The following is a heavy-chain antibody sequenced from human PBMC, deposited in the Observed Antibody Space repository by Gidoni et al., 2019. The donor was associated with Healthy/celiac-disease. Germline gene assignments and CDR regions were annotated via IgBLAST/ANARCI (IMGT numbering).Heavy chain of an antibody. V-gene: IGHV3-64D*06. CDR3: VKGRGSGSYSKEAFDI. J-gene: IGHJ3*02. CDR2: ISSNGGST. D-gene: IGHD3-10*01. CDR1: GFTFSSYA. Sequence: EVQLVESGGGLVQPGGSLRLSCSASGFTFSSYAMHWVRQAPGRGLEYVSAISSNGGSTYYADSVKGRFTISRDNSKNTLYLQMSSLRAEDTAVYYCVKGRGSGSYSKEAFDIWGQGTMVTVSS.